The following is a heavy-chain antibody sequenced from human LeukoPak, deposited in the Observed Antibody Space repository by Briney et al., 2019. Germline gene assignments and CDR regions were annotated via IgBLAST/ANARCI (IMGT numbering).Heavy chain of an antibody. Sequence: SETLSLTCTVSGDSIKRDHLSWIRQSPGKGLEWVGHIYYTGSTRYNPSLQSRVTISVDTSRNHFSLKLSSLSPADRYVYYCARLLDYDSSGDPNTFNLWGQGTMVAVSS. CDR2: IYYTGST. D-gene: IGHD3-22*01. J-gene: IGHJ3*01. V-gene: IGHV4-59*08. CDR3: ARLLDYDSSGDPNTFNL. CDR1: GDSIKRDH.